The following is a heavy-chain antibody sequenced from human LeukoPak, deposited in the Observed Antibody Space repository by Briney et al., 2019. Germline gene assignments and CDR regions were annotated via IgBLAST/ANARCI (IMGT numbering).Heavy chain of an antibody. CDR2: IYSGGTT. CDR3: AGGSWNCSGGSCYDY. CDR1: GFTVSSNY. Sequence: GGSLRLSCAASGFTVSSNYMSWVRQAPGKGLEWVSVIYSGGTTYYADSVKGRFTISRDNSKNTVYLQMNSLRDEDTAVYYCAGGSWNCSGGSCYDYWGQGTLVTVSS. V-gene: IGHV3-66*02. J-gene: IGHJ4*02. D-gene: IGHD2-15*01.